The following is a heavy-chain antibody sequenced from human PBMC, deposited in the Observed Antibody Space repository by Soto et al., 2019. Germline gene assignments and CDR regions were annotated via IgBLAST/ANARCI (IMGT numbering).Heavy chain of an antibody. Sequence: QVQLVESGGGVVQPGRSLRLSCAASGFTFSSYGMHWVRQAPGKGLEWVAVIWYDGSNKYYADSVKGRITISRDNSKNTLYLQMNSLRAEDTAVYYCAREGGSNRGQLVAGYWGQGTLVTVSS. V-gene: IGHV3-33*01. CDR3: AREGGSNRGQLVAGY. D-gene: IGHD6-13*01. CDR2: IWYDGSNK. CDR1: GFTFSSYG. J-gene: IGHJ4*02.